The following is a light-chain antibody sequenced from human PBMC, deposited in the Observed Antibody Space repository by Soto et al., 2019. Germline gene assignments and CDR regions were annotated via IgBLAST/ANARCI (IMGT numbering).Light chain of an antibody. Sequence: QSVLTQPASVSGSPGQSITISCTGTSSDVGGYNYVSWYQQHPGKAPKLMIYDVSNRPSGVSYRFSGSKSGNTASLTISGLQADDGADYYSTSYTSSNTRVFGTGNKVTAL. CDR1: SSDVGGYNY. V-gene: IGLV2-14*01. CDR3: TSYTSSNTRV. CDR2: DVS. J-gene: IGLJ1*01.